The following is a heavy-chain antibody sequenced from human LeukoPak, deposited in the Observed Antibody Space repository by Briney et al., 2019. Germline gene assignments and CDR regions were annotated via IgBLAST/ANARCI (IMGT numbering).Heavy chain of an antibody. D-gene: IGHD5-18*01. V-gene: IGHV7-4-1*02. J-gene: IGHJ4*02. CDR1: GYTFTSYA. Sequence: ASVKVSCKASGYTFTSYAMNCVRQAPGQGLEWMGWINTNTGNPTYAQGFTGRFVFSLDTSVSTAYLQISSLKVEDTAMYYCARDLRGYSYGLGTTFDYWGQGTLVTVSS. CDR3: ARDLRGYSYGLGTTFDY. CDR2: INTNTGNP.